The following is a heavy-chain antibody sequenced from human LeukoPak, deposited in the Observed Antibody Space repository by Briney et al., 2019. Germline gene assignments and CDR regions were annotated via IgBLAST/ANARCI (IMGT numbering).Heavy chain of an antibody. CDR1: GFTFSSYW. V-gene: IGHV3-7*03. J-gene: IGHJ3*02. D-gene: IGHD3-16*01. CDR2: IKQDGSEK. Sequence: PGGALRLSCAASGFTFSSYWMSWVRQAPGKGLEWVANIKQDGSEKYYVDSVKGRFTISRDNSKNTLYLQMNSLRAEDTAVYYCAKEHTLGDAFDIWGQGTMVTVSS. CDR3: AKEHTLGDAFDI.